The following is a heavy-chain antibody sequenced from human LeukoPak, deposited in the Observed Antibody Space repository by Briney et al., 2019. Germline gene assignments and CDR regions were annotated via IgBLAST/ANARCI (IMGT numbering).Heavy chain of an antibody. J-gene: IGHJ4*02. CDR1: GGSISSSSYY. CDR3: AKDTRPAWDTGTGAFDY. V-gene: IGHV4-39*07. D-gene: IGHD2-8*02. CDR2: IYYSGST. Sequence: PSETLSLTCTVSGGSISSSSYYWGWIRQLPGKGLEWIGIIYYSGSTYYNPSLKSRVTISVDTSKNQFSLKLSSVTAADTAVYYCAKDTRPAWDTGTGAFDYWGQGTLVTVSS.